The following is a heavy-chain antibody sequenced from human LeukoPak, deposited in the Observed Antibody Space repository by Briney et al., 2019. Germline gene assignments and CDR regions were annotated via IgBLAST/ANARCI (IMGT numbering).Heavy chain of an antibody. CDR3: TSDYDFWSGYYTGTDY. CDR2: IRSKGYGGTT. V-gene: IGHV3-49*04. J-gene: IGHJ4*02. D-gene: IGHD3-3*01. Sequence: GGSLRLSCTASGFTFGDYAMSWVRQAPGKGLEWVGFIRSKGYGGTTEYAASVKGRFTISRDDSKSIAYLQMNSLKTEDTAVYYCTSDYDFWSGYYTGTDYWGQGTLVTVSS. CDR1: GFTFGDYA.